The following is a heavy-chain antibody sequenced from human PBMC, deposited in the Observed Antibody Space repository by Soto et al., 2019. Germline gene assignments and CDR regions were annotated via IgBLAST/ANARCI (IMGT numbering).Heavy chain of an antibody. CDR2: INPNSGGT. Sequence: ASVKVSCKASGYTFTGYYMHWVRQAPGQGLEWMGWINPNSGGTNYAQKFQGWVTMTRDTSISTAYMELSRLRSDDTAVYYCARAWVDCGGDCYHFQHWGQGTLVTVSS. J-gene: IGHJ1*01. D-gene: IGHD2-21*01. CDR1: GYTFTGYY. V-gene: IGHV1-2*04. CDR3: ARAWVDCGGDCYHFQH.